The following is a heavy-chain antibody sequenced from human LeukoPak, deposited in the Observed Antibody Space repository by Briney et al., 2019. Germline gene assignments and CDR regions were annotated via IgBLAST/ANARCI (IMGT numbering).Heavy chain of an antibody. J-gene: IGHJ4*02. CDR2: IRSKAYGGTT. V-gene: IGHV3-49*03. CDR1: GFTFGDYT. Sequence: GGSLRLSCAASGFTFGDYTMSWFRQAPGKGLEWLCFIRSKAYGGTTEYAASVKGRFTISRDDSKSIAYLQMNSLKTEDTAVYYCTREGIAAATPFDYWGQGTLVTVSS. CDR3: TREGIAAATPFDY. D-gene: IGHD6-13*01.